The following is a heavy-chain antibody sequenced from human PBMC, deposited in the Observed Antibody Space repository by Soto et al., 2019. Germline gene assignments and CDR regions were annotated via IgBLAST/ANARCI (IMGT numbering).Heavy chain of an antibody. CDR1: GTSVRSGTYY. J-gene: IGHJ4*02. Sequence: QVQLQESGPGQLKPSETLSLTCSVSGTSVRSGTYYWTWIRQRPGKGLEWIGYMYYGGRINYNPSLKSRLTMSIDESKNQFSLRLHSVTAADTAMYYCAGDRIGPGATFDLWGQGNLVAVSS. V-gene: IGHV4-61*01. CDR3: AGDRIGPGATFDL. D-gene: IGHD1-26*01. CDR2: MYYGGRI.